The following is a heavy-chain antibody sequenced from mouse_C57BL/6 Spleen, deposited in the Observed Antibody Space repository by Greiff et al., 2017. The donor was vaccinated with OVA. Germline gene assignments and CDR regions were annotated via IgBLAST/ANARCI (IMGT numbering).Heavy chain of an antibody. V-gene: IGHV1-22*01. CDR1: GYTFTDYN. CDR2: INPNNGGT. Sequence: EVKLQESGPELVKPGASVKMSCKASGYTFTDYNMHWVKQSHGKSLEWIGYINPNNGGTSYNQKFKGKATLTVNKSSSTAYMELRSLTSEDSAVYYCARRRSTGTGWYFDVWGTGTTVTVSS. D-gene: IGHD4-1*02. J-gene: IGHJ1*03. CDR3: ARRRSTGTGWYFDV.